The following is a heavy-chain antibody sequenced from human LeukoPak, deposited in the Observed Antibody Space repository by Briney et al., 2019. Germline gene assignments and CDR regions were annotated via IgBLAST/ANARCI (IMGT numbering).Heavy chain of an antibody. CDR2: VDPEDGET. D-gene: IGHD2-2*01. CDR1: GYTFTDYY. V-gene: IGHV1-69-2*01. Sequence: ATVKISCKVSGYTFTDYYMHWVQQAPGKGLEWMGLVDPEDGETIYAEKFQGRVTITADTSTDTAYMELSSLRSEDTAVYYCATNPRYCSSTSCYLPWGQGTLVTVSS. J-gene: IGHJ5*02. CDR3: ATNPRYCSSTSCYLP.